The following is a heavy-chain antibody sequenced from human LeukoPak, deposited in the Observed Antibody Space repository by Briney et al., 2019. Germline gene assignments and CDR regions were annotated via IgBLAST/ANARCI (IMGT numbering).Heavy chain of an antibody. D-gene: IGHD3-22*01. CDR1: GDSVSSNSAA. V-gene: IGHV6-1*01. CDR2: TYYRSKLYN. CDR3: AREVEVSTMIAFYDY. J-gene: IGHJ4*02. Sequence: SQTLSLTCAISGDSVSSNSAAWNWIRQSPSRGLEWLGRTYYRSKLYNDYAVSVKSRITINPDTSKNQFSLQLNSVTPEDTAVYYCAREVEVSTMIAFYDYWGQGTLVTVSS.